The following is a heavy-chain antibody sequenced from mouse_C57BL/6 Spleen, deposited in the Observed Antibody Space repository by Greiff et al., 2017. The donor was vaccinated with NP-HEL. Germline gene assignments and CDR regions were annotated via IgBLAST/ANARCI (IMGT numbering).Heavy chain of an antibody. J-gene: IGHJ1*03. V-gene: IGHV5-9*01. D-gene: IGHD1-1*01. CDR2: ISGGGGNT. CDR1: GFTFSSYT. CDR3: ARRYGSSYWYFDV. Sequence: EVQGVESGGGLVKPGGSLKLSCAASGFTFSSYTMSWVRQTPEKRLEWVATISGGGGNTYYPDSVKGRFTISRDNAKNTLYLQMSSLRSEDTALYYCARRYGSSYWYFDVWGTGTTVTVSS.